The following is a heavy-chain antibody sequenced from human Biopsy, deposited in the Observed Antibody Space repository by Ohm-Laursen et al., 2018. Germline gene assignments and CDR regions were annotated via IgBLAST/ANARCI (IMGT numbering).Heavy chain of an antibody. CDR1: GGTFRSDA. Sequence: SVKVSCKASGGTFRSDAISWVRQAPGQGLEWMGMINPSGSTTSYPQIFQGRVTMTRDTSKSTVYMELSSLRSADTAVYFCARNTGWYGDLYYFDYWGQGTLVTVSS. D-gene: IGHD6-19*01. V-gene: IGHV1-46*01. CDR2: INPSGSTT. J-gene: IGHJ4*02. CDR3: ARNTGWYGDLYYFDY.